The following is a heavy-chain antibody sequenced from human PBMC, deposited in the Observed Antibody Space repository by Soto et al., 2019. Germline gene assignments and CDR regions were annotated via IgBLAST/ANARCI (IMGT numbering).Heavy chain of an antibody. CDR1: GFNFSNYG. D-gene: IGHD1-1*01. Sequence: QVQLVESGGGVVQPGRSLRLSCVASGFNFSNYGLHWVRQAPGKGLEWVAVKWYDGQNEFYGDSVRGRFTIPRDNTKNPLYLHMISLGVEDTAVYFCARDRVPGITTGVYAMDVWGQGTTVTVSS. CDR3: ARDRVPGITTGVYAMDV. CDR2: KWYDGQNE. J-gene: IGHJ6*02. V-gene: IGHV3-33*01.